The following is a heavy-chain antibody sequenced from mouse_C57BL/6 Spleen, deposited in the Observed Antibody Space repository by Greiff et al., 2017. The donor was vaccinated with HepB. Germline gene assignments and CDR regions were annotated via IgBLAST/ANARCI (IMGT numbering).Heavy chain of an antibody. CDR2: IDPEDGET. J-gene: IGHJ1*03. D-gene: IGHD2-12*01. Sequence: DVKLQESGAELVKPGASVKLSCTASGFNIKDYYMHWVKQRTEQGLEWIGRIDPEDGETKYAPKFQGKATITADTSSNTAYLQLSSLTSEDTAVYYCARSYDGDWYFDVWGTGTTVTVSS. CDR1: GFNIKDYY. CDR3: ARSYDGDWYFDV. V-gene: IGHV14-2*01.